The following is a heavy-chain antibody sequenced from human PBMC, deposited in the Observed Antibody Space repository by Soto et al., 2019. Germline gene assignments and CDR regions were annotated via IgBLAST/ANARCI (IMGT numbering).Heavy chain of an antibody. CDR1: GFTFTSSA. CDR2: IVVGSGNT. CDR3: AASSDSYSSGWYSDY. D-gene: IGHD6-19*01. J-gene: IGHJ4*02. V-gene: IGHV1-58*01. Sequence: EASVKVSCKASGFTFTSSAVQWVRQARGQRLEWIGWIVVGSGNTNYAQKFQERVTITRDMSTSTAYMELSSLRSEDTAVYYCAASSDSYSSGWYSDYWGQGTLVTVSS.